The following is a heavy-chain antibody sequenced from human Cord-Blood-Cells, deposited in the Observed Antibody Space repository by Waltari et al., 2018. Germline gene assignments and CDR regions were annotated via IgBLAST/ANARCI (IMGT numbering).Heavy chain of an antibody. CDR1: GGSFSGYY. CDR3: ARFCSSTSCYNNWFDP. D-gene: IGHD2-2*01. CDR2: INHSGST. V-gene: IGHV4-34*01. Sequence: QVQLQQWGAGLLKPSETLSLTCAVYGGSFSGYYWSWIRHPPGKGLEWIGEINHSGSTNYNPSLKSRVTISVDTSKNQFSLKLSSVTAADTAVYYCARFCSSTSCYNNWFDPWGQGTLVTVSS. J-gene: IGHJ5*02.